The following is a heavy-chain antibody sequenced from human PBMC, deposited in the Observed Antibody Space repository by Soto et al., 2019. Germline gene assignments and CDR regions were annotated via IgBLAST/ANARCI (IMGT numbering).Heavy chain of an antibody. CDR1: GFTFSSYS. CDR2: ISSSSSYI. J-gene: IGHJ4*02. CDR3: ARDLFSSIAARPFYFDY. V-gene: IGHV3-21*01. D-gene: IGHD6-6*01. Sequence: GGSLRLSCAASGFTFSSYSMNWVRQAPGKGLEWVSSISSSSSYIYYADSVKGRFTISRDNAKNSLYLQMNSLRAEDTAVYYCARDLFSSIAARPFYFDYWGQGTLVTVSS.